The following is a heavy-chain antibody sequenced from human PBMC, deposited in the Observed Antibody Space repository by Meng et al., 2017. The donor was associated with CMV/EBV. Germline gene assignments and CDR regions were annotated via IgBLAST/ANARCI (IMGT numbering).Heavy chain of an antibody. V-gene: IGHV3-48*04. D-gene: IGHD2-2*01. CDR3: ARDARYQLLNF. Sequence: GVLKISCAASGFTFSSYSMNWVRQAPGKGLEWVSYISSSSSTIYYADSVKGRFTISRDNAKNSLYLQMNSLRAEDTAVYYCARDARYQLLNFWGQGTLVTVSS. J-gene: IGHJ4*02. CDR2: ISSSSSTI. CDR1: GFTFSSYS.